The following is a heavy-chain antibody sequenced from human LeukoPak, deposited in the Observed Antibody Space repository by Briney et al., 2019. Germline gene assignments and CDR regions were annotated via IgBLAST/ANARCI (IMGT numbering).Heavy chain of an antibody. Sequence: SETLSLTCTVSGGSISSGDYYWSWVRQPAGEGLEWIGRFYTSGSTDYSPSLKSRVTISVDTSKNQFSLELNSVTAADTAVYYCARHGDYTGVDYWGQGTLVTVSS. CDR1: GGSISSGDYY. CDR2: FYTSGST. J-gene: IGHJ4*02. V-gene: IGHV4-61*02. CDR3: ARHGDYTGVDY. D-gene: IGHD4-17*01.